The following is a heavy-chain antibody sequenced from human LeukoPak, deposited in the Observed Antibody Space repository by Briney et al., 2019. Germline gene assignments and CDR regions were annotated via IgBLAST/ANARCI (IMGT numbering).Heavy chain of an antibody. D-gene: IGHD5-18*01. J-gene: IGHJ6*04. V-gene: IGHV4-34*01. CDR1: GGSFSGYY. Sequence: SETLSLTCAVYGGSFSGYYWSWIRQPPGKGLEWLGEINHSGSTNYNPSLKSRVTISVDTSKNQFSLKLSSVTAADTAVYYRAGDRKRGYRAYGMDVWGKGTTVTASS. CDR2: INHSGST. CDR3: AGDRKRGYRAYGMDV.